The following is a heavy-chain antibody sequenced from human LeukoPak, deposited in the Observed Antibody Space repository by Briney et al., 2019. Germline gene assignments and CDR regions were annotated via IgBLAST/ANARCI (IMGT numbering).Heavy chain of an antibody. CDR1: GGSFRGYY. J-gene: IGHJ4*02. CDR2: INHSGST. V-gene: IGHV4-34*05. CDR3: AMRPRWLPYYFDY. Sequence: SETLSLTCAVSGGSFRGYYWCWIRHPQRTGLEWVGEINHSGSTNNNPSRQSRVTISVDPSKHQFSLKLSCVTAADMAVYYCAMRPRWLPYYFDYWGRGTLVTVSS. D-gene: IGHD3-10*01.